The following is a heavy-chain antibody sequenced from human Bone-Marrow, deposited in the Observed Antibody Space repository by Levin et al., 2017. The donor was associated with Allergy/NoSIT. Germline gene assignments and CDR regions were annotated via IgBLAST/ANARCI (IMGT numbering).Heavy chain of an antibody. D-gene: IGHD3-16*02. J-gene: IGHJ5*02. CDR2: YYSGFT. V-gene: IGHV4-59*11. CDR3: ARLIAVKTTCDWFDP. Sequence: SETLSLTCTVSGASISNHYWTWIRQPPGKGLEWIGYYSGFTNYNPSLNGRVTISVDTSKNQFSLKLSSVTTADTAVYFCARLIAVKTTCDWFDPWGQGTLVTVSS. CDR1: GASISNHY.